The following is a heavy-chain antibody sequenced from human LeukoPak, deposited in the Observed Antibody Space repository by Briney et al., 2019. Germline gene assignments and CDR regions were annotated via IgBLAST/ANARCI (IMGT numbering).Heavy chain of an antibody. J-gene: IGHJ5*02. V-gene: IGHV4-34*01. CDR3: ARAGGWYNWFDP. Sequence: SETLSLTCAGYAGSFSGCYWSWIRQPPGKGREWIGEINHSGSTNYNPSLKSRVTISVDTSKNRFSLKLSSVTAADTAVYYCARAGGWYNWFDPWGQGTLVTVSS. D-gene: IGHD6-19*01. CDR2: INHSGST. CDR1: AGSFSGCY.